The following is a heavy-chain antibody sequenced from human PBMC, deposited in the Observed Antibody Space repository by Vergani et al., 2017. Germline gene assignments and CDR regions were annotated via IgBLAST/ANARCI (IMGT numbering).Heavy chain of an antibody. Sequence: EVQLVESGGGLVQPGGSLRLSCTASRFTVDTNYMSWVRQAPGKGLEWVSVLYSGGSTYYADSVKGRFTISRDNSKNTLYLQMNSLRAEDTAVYYCAKSSGSYQALDYWGQGTLVTVSS. J-gene: IGHJ4*02. CDR2: LYSGGST. CDR3: AKSSGSYQALDY. CDR1: RFTVDTNY. D-gene: IGHD1-26*01. V-gene: IGHV3-66*01.